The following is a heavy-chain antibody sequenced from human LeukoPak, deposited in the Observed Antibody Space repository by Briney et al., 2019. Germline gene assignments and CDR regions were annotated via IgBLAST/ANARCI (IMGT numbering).Heavy chain of an antibody. Sequence: GGSLRLSCAASGFTFSSYEMNWVRQAPGKGLEWISYISGSGRTVYYADSVKGRFTISRDNAKNSLYLQMNSLRAEDTAVYYCARPRSGSYYGDAFDIWGQGTMVTVSS. CDR3: ARPRSGSYYGDAFDI. J-gene: IGHJ3*02. CDR1: GFTFSSYE. D-gene: IGHD1-26*01. V-gene: IGHV3-48*03. CDR2: ISGSGRTV.